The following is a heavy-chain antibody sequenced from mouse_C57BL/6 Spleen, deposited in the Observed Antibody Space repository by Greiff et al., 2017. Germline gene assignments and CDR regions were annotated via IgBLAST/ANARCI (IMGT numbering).Heavy chain of an antibody. CDR1: GYTFTEYT. Sequence: QVQLKESGAELVKPGASVKLSCKASGYTFTEYTIHWVKQRSGQGLEWIGWFYPGSGSIKYNEKFKDKATLTADKSSSTVYMELSRLTSEDSAVYFCARHEDPSYGSTYYAMDYWGQGTSVTVSS. V-gene: IGHV1-62-2*01. D-gene: IGHD1-1*01. CDR2: FYPGSGSI. CDR3: ARHEDPSYGSTYYAMDY. J-gene: IGHJ4*01.